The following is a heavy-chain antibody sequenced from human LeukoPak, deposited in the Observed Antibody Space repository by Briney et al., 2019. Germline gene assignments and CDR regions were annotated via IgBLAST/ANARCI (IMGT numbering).Heavy chain of an antibody. Sequence: SETLSLTCTVSGGSISSGNYYWSWIRQPAGKGLEWIGLFYTSGSTNYHPSLKSRVTRSVDPSKNQCSLKLDSVTAADTAVCECGIGRCGTSPLDYWGQGTLVTVSS. D-gene: IGHD4-23*01. J-gene: IGHJ4*02. V-gene: IGHV4-61*02. CDR1: GGSISSGNYY. CDR3: GIGRCGTSPLDY. CDR2: FYTSGST.